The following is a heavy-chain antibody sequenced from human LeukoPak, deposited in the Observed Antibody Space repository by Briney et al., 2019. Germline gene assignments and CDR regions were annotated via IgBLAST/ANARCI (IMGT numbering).Heavy chain of an antibody. J-gene: IGHJ4*02. Sequence: ASVKVSCKASGYTFTSYAMHWVRQAPGQRLEWMGWINGGSGNTKYSQKFQGRVTITRDTSASTAYMELSSLRSEDTAVYYCARDPTMTNYFDYWGQGTLVTVSS. V-gene: IGHV1-3*01. CDR3: ARDPTMTNYFDY. D-gene: IGHD4-17*01. CDR1: GYTFTSYA. CDR2: INGGSGNT.